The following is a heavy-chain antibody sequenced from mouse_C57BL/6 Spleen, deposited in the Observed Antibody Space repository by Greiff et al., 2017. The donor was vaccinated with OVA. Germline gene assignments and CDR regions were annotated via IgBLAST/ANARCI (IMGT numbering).Heavy chain of an antibody. Sequence: VQLQQPGAELVKPGASVKMSCKASGYTFTSYWITWVKQRPGQGLEWIGDIYPGSGSTNYNEKFKSKATLTVDTSSSTAYMQLSSLTSEDSAVSCRTTVYSNYWYFDVWGTGTTVTVSS. CDR3: TTVYSNYWYFDV. CDR2: IYPGSGST. J-gene: IGHJ1*03. V-gene: IGHV1-55*01. CDR1: GYTFTSYW. D-gene: IGHD2-5*01.